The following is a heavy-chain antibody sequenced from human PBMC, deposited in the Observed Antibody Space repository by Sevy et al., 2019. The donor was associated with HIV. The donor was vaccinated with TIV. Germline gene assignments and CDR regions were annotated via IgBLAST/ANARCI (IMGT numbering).Heavy chain of an antibody. CDR3: VREESMVRGVITIDTYYYYGMDV. CDR1: GFTFSDYY. CDR2: ISSSGSTI. J-gene: IGHJ6*02. Sequence: GGSLRLSCAASGFTFSDYYMSWIRQAPGKGLEWVSYISSSGSTIYYADSVKGRFTISRDNAKNSLYLQMNSLRAEDTAVYYCVREESMVRGVITIDTYYYYGMDVWGQGTTVTVSS. D-gene: IGHD3-10*01. V-gene: IGHV3-11*01.